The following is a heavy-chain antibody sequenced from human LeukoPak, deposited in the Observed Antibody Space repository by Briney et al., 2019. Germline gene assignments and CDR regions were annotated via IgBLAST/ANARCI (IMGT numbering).Heavy chain of an antibody. CDR2: ISIGGGTI. Sequence: PGGSLRLSCAASGFTFSSYWMHWVRQAPGKGLEWVSYISIGGGTIDHADSVKGRFTISRDNTKNSVYLQMDGLTAEDTAMYYCAARFDYWGQGTMVTVSS. CDR1: GFTFSSYW. J-gene: IGHJ4*02. V-gene: IGHV3-48*04. CDR3: AARFDY.